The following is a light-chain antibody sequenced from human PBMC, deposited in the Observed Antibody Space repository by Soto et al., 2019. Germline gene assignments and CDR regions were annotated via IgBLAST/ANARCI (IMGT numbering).Light chain of an antibody. CDR1: QSISNF. CDR2: AAS. J-gene: IGKJ3*01. CDR3: QQSYSTPFT. Sequence: DIQMTQSPSSLSASVGDRVTITCRASQSISNFLNWYQQKPGKAPKLLIYAASSLQSGVPSTFSGSRSGTDFTLTISSLQPEDFATYYCQQSYSTPFTFGPGTTVDIK. V-gene: IGKV1-39*01.